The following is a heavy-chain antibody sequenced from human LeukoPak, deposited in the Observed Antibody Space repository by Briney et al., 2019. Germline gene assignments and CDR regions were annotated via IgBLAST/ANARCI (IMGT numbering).Heavy chain of an antibody. CDR1: GYTLTELS. D-gene: IGHD6-19*01. J-gene: IGHJ4*02. V-gene: IGHV1-24*01. CDR3: ASGIAVAGTPPTLFDY. CDR2: FDPEDGET. Sequence: RASVKVSCTVSGYTLTELSMHWVRQAPGKGLEWMGGFDPEDGETIYAQKFQGRVTMTEDTSTDTAYMELSSLRSEDTAVYYCASGIAVAGTPPTLFDYWGQGTLVTVSS.